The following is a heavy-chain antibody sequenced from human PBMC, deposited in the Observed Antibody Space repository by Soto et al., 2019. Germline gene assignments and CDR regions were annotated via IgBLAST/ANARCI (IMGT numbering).Heavy chain of an antibody. CDR2: INHSGST. J-gene: IGHJ4*02. CDR1: GGSFSGYY. CDR3: ARGPEMAVVPAARPFDY. V-gene: IGHV4-34*01. Sequence: QVQLQQWGAGLLKPSETLSLTCAVYGGSFSGYYWCWIRQPPGKGLEWIGEINHSGSTNYNPSLKGRVTISVDSSKNQFSLKLSSVTAADTAVYYCARGPEMAVVPAARPFDYWGQRTLVTVSS. D-gene: IGHD2-2*01.